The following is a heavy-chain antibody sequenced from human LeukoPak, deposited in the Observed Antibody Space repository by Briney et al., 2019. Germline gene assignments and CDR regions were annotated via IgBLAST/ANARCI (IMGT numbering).Heavy chain of an antibody. J-gene: IGHJ3*02. D-gene: IGHD6-13*01. CDR2: ISWDSAAI. Sequence: GGSLRLSCAASGFRFDDYAMHWVRQAPGKGLEWVSGISWDSAAIGYADSVRGRFTLSRDNAKNSLFLQMSSLRVEDTDLYYCTKWARMGIAAAGDGFHIWGQGTMETVSS. CDR3: TKWARMGIAAAGDGFHI. V-gene: IGHV3-9*01. CDR1: GFRFDDYA.